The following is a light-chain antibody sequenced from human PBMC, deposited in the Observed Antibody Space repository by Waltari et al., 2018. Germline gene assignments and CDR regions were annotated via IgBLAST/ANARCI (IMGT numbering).Light chain of an antibody. CDR2: RNN. Sequence: QSVLTQPPSASGTPGQRVTIFCSGSTSHLGSNYVYWYQHLPGTAPKVLIYRNNHGPSGVPDRFSGSKSDTSASLAISGLRSEDDAHYYCAVWDDSLSGWVFGGGTKVTVL. CDR1: TSHLGSNY. CDR3: AVWDDSLSGWV. V-gene: IGLV1-47*01. J-gene: IGLJ3*02.